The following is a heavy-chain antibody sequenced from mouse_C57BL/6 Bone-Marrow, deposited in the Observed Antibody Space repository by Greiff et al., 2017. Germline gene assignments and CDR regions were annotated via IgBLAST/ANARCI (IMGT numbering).Heavy chain of an antibody. CDR1: GYTFTDYY. CDR3: ARVGSGYTLDY. D-gene: IGHD3-2*02. V-gene: IGHV1-26*01. Sequence: EVQLQQSGPELVKPGASVKISCKASGYTFTDYYMTWVQQSPGKSLEWIGAINPNNGGTSYNQKFKGKATLTVDKSSSTAYMDLRSLTSEDSAVYYCARVGSGYTLDYWGQGTTLTVSS. CDR2: INPNNGGT. J-gene: IGHJ2*01.